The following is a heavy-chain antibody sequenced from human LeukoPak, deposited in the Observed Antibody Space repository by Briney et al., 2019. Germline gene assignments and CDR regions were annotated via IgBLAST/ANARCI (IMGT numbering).Heavy chain of an antibody. CDR3: ARTSQGYDSLTGYSHYPLDY. J-gene: IGHJ4*02. D-gene: IGHD3-9*01. V-gene: IGHV5-51*02. CDR1: GYSFTNSW. Sequence: GESLKISWKGCGYSFTNSWSGGVRETRGNDLERIGIIYPGDSDTRYSPSFQGQVTISADKSISTAYLQWSSLKASDTAMYYCARTSQGYDSLTGYSHYPLDYWGRGTLVTVYS. CDR2: IYPGDSDT.